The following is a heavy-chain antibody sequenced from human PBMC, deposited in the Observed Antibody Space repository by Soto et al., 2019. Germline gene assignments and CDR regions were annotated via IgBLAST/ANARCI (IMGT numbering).Heavy chain of an antibody. D-gene: IGHD6-6*01. CDR2: IYSGGST. J-gene: IGHJ4*02. V-gene: IGHV3-66*04. CDR1: GFTVSSNY. Sequence: EVQLVESGGGLVQPGGSLRLSCAASGFTVSSNYMSWVRQAPGKGLEWVSVIYSGGSTYYADSVKGRFTISRDNSKNTMYLQMNSLRAEDPAVYNCASHRVSGYWGQGTLVTVSS. CDR3: ASHRVSGY.